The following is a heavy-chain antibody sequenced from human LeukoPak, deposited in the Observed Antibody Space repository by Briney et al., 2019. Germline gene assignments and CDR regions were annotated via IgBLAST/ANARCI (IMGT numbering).Heavy chain of an antibody. Sequence: PSETLSLTCTVSGASITNYYWSWIRQSAGKGLEWIGRIYPSGSTHSNPCLKSRVTMSLDTSKNQFSLGLSSVTAADTAVYYCARVRPNWNDGTFDYWGQGTLVTVSS. V-gene: IGHV4-4*07. CDR2: IYPSGST. J-gene: IGHJ4*02. CDR3: ARVRPNWNDGTFDY. D-gene: IGHD1-1*01. CDR1: GASITNYY.